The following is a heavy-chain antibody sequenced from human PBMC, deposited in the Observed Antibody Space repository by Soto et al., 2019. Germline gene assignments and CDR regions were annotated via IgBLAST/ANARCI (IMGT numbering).Heavy chain of an antibody. CDR3: AIGKLVAVDTLLSYYLDT. Sequence: AHGPRLEWIGWIVVGSGNTNYAQKFQERVTITRDMSTSTAYMELSSLRSEDTAVYYCAIGKLVAVDTLLSYYLDTWAQRPGVTLSA. J-gene: IGHJ4*03. CDR2: IVVGSGNT. D-gene: IGHD2-8*02. V-gene: IGHV1-58*01.